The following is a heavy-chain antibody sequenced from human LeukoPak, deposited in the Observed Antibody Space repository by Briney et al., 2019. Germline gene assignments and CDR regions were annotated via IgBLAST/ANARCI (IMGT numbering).Heavy chain of an antibody. CDR3: ARETDVSWFDP. Sequence: PGRSLRLSCAASGFTFSSYAMHWVRQAPGKGLEWVAVISYDGSNKYYADSVKGRFTISRDNSENTLYLQMNSLRAEDTAVYYCARETDVSWFDPWGQGTLVTVSS. CDR1: GFTFSSYA. CDR2: ISYDGSNK. V-gene: IGHV3-30-3*01. D-gene: IGHD5/OR15-5a*01. J-gene: IGHJ5*02.